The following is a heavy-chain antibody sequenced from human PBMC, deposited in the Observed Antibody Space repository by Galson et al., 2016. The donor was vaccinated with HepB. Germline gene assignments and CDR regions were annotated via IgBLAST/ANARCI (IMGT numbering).Heavy chain of an antibody. CDR2: ISTRRTT. CDR3: AKERLVRRIFHH. Sequence: SLRLSCAASGFVFSNFGLSWVRQAPGKGLEWVASISTRRTTYYSDPVQGRFTISRDNSNNTLYLQMNGLRAEDTAVYYCAKERLVRRIFHHWGQGTLPTVPS. J-gene: IGHJ4*02. D-gene: IGHD1-1*01. V-gene: IGHV3-23*01. CDR1: GFVFSNFG.